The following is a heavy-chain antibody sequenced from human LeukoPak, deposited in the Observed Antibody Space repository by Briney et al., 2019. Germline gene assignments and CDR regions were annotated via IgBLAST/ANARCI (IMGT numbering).Heavy chain of an antibody. J-gene: IGHJ6*02. CDR3: AKDRTTDGDYARNYYYYGMDV. Sequence: GGSLRLSCAASGFTFSSYGMHWVRQAPGKGLEWVAVLSYVGSNKYYADSVKGRFTISRDNSKNTLYLQMNSLRAEDTAVYYCAKDRTTDGDYARNYYYYGMDVWGQGTTVTVSS. D-gene: IGHD4-17*01. V-gene: IGHV3-30*18. CDR1: GFTFSSYG. CDR2: LSYVGSNK.